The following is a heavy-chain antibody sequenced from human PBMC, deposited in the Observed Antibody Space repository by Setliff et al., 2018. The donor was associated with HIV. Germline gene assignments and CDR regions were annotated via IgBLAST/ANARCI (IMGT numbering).Heavy chain of an antibody. CDR2: VYYRGGV. CDR1: GGLINSHY. CDR3: ARTSRLHPFDY. J-gene: IGHJ4*02. V-gene: IGHV4-59*08. D-gene: IGHD2-21*02. Sequence: SLTCTVSGGLINSHYWNWIRQAPGKGLEWIGCVYYRGGVTYNPSLSSRVTISVDTSKNQFSLSLSSVTAGDTAIYFCARTSRLHPFDYWGQGKLVTVSS.